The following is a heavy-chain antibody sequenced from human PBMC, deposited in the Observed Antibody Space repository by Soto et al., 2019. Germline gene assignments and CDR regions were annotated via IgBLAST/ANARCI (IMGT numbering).Heavy chain of an antibody. V-gene: IGHV1-69*02. D-gene: IGHD3-10*01. Sequence: QVQLVQSGAEVKRRGSSLRVSCKASGDTFTFYSINWVRQAPGLGLEWMGRINPILSMSNYAQRFQGRVTMTADKSTSTAYMELSSLRSEDTAMYYCASSYGSGYRAFDYWGQGALVTVSS. J-gene: IGHJ4*02. CDR3: ASSYGSGYRAFDY. CDR1: GDTFTFYS. CDR2: INPILSMS.